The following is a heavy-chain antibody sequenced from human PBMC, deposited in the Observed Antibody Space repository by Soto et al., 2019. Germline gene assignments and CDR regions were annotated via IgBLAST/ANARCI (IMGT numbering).Heavy chain of an antibody. D-gene: IGHD3-3*02. J-gene: IGHJ4*02. CDR3: ASHFWSGPFDY. CDR2: IYHSGST. CDR1: GGSISSGGYS. Sequence: QLQLQESGSGLVKPSQTLSLTCAVSGGSISSGGYSWSWIRQPPGKGLEWIGYIYHSGSTYYNPSIKSRVTISVDRSKNQFSLKLSSVTAADTAVYYCASHFWSGPFDYWGQGTLVTVSS. V-gene: IGHV4-30-2*01.